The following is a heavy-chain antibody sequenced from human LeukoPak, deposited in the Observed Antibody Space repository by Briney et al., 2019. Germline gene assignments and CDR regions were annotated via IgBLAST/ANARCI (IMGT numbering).Heavy chain of an antibody. V-gene: IGHV4-34*01. D-gene: IGHD6-13*01. CDR3: ARNGRIAAARFYY. CDR1: GGSFSGYY. CDR2: INHSGST. Sequence: SETLSLTCAVYGGSFSGYYWSWIRQPPGKGLEWIGEINHSGSTNYNPSLKSRVTISVDTSKNQFSLKLSPVTAADTAVYYCARNGRIAAARFYYWGQGTLVTVSS. J-gene: IGHJ4*02.